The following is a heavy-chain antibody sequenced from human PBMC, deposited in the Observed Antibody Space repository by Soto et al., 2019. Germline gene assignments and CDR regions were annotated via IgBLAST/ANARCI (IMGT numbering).Heavy chain of an antibody. V-gene: IGHV1-69*02. D-gene: IGHD3-10*01. CDR3: ASSYGSGYRAFDY. J-gene: IGHJ4*02. CDR2: CNPIVSMS. CDR1: GDTFNFYS. Sequence: QVQLVQSGAEVKRPGSSVKVSCKASGDTFNFYSINWVLQAPGLGLEWMGRCNPIVSMSNYAQKFQGRVTMTADKSTSTSYMELSSLRSEDTAIYYCASSYGSGYRAFDYWGQGALVTVSS.